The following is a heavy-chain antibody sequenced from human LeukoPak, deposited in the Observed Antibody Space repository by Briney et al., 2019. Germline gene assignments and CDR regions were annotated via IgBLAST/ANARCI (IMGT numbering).Heavy chain of an antibody. Sequence: GGSLRLSCAVSGFTFSHYAMSWVRQAQGTGLEWVGSLTDSGDATYYADSVKGRLTISRDNSNSTLYLHISGLRDEDTAVYYCARGYSHNSGGWLDPWGQGTLVTVSS. CDR2: LTDSGDAT. CDR1: GFTFSHYA. D-gene: IGHD5-12*01. V-gene: IGHV3-23*01. CDR3: ARGYSHNSGGWLDP. J-gene: IGHJ5*02.